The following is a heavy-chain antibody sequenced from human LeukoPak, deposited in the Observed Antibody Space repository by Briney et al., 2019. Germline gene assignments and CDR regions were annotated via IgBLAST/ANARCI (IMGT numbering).Heavy chain of an antibody. J-gene: IGHJ5*02. CDR1: GGTFSSYA. CDR3: ARVSVDIVANDP. Sequence: ASVKVSCKASGGTFSSYAISWVRQAPGQGLEWMGWISAYNGNTNYAQKLQGRVTVTTDTSTSTAYMELRSLRSDDTAVYYCARVSVDIVANDPWGQGTLVTVSS. CDR2: ISAYNGNT. V-gene: IGHV1-18*01. D-gene: IGHD5-12*01.